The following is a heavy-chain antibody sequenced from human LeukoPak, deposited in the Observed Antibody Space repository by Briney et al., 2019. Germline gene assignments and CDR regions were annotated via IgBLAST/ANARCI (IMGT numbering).Heavy chain of an antibody. CDR1: GGSIFSYY. CDR2: VYSSGAT. J-gene: IGHJ5*02. Sequence: SETLSLTCTISGGSIFSYYWGWIRQPPGKELEWIGYVYSSGATYYNPSLESRFTISVDTSRKQFSLKLSSVTAADTAVYYCARVFSTNYYDNRGWFDPWGQGTLVTVSS. CDR3: ARVFSTNYYDNRGWFDP. D-gene: IGHD3-22*01. V-gene: IGHV4-59*01.